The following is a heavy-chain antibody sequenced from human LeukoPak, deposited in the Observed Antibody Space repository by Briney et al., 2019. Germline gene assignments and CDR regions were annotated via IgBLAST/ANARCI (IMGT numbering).Heavy chain of an antibody. CDR3: ARDKRLLWFGEVDAFDI. CDR2: INPNSGGT. V-gene: IGHV1-2*02. Sequence: ASVKVSCKASGYTFTRYFMHWVRQAPGQGLEWMGWINPNSGGTNYAQKFQGRVTMTRNTSISTAYMELSRLRSDDTAVYYCARDKRLLWFGEVDAFDIWGQGTMVTVSS. D-gene: IGHD3-10*01. CDR1: GYTFTRYF. J-gene: IGHJ3*02.